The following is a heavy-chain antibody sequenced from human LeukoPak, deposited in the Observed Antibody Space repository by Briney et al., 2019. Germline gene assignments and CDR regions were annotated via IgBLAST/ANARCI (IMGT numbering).Heavy chain of an antibody. CDR2: ISSSSSYI. CDR3: ARSLRVLRYFDWLSGQNWFDP. CDR1: GFTFSSYS. J-gene: IGHJ5*02. V-gene: IGHV3-21*01. D-gene: IGHD3-9*01. Sequence: PGGSLRLSCAASGFTFSSYSMNWVRQAPGKGLEWVSSISSSSSYIYYADSVKGRFTISRDNAKNSLYLQMNGLRAEDTAVYYCARSLRVLRYFDWLSGQNWFDPWGQGTLVTVSS.